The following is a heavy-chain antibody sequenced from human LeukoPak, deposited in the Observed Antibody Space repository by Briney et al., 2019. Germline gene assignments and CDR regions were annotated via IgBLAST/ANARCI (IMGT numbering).Heavy chain of an antibody. J-gene: IGHJ3*02. CDR2: IYHSGST. CDR3: ARAAERQVAFDI. V-gene: IGHV4-30-2*01. Sequence: PSETLSLTCAVSGGSISSGGYSWSWIRQPPGKGLEWIGYIYHSGSTYYNPSLKSRVTISVDRSKNQFSLKLSSVTAADTAVYYCARAAERQVAFDIWGQGTMVTVSS. CDR1: GGSISSGGYS. D-gene: IGHD1-1*01.